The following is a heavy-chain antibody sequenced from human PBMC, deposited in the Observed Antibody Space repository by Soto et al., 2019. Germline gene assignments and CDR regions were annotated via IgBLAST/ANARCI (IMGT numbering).Heavy chain of an antibody. J-gene: IGHJ3*02. Sequence: QVQLQESGPGLVKPSQTLSLTCTVSGGSISSGGYSWTWIRQHPGKGLEWIGYIYYSGSTYYKPSLKSRITLSVDTSKNHLSLRLSSVTAADTAVYYCEGASTWHPGAFDIWGQGTTVTVSS. CDR1: GGSISSGGYS. D-gene: IGHD5-12*01. CDR3: EGASTWHPGAFDI. V-gene: IGHV4-31*03. CDR2: IYYSGST.